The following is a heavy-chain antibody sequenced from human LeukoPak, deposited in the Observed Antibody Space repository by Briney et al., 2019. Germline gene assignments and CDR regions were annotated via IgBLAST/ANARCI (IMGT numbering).Heavy chain of an antibody. J-gene: IGHJ4*02. CDR3: ARDDRPSGHDFDY. V-gene: IGHV3-49*03. Sequence: GGSLRLACTASGFTFRDYNINWFRQAPGRGLEWVGFIRSKADGGTTEYAASVKGRFTISRDDSKNVAYLQINNLRAEDTALYYCARDDRPSGHDFDYWGQGTLVTVSS. D-gene: IGHD6-6*01. CDR2: IRSKADGGTT. CDR1: GFTFRDYN.